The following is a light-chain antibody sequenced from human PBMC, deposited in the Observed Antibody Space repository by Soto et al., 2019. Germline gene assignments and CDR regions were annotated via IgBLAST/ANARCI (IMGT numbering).Light chain of an antibody. V-gene: IGLV2-14*01. Sequence: QSVLTQPASVSGSPGQSITISCTGTNTDIGGYNWVSWYQQHPGRAPKLIIYEVTNRPSGVSDRFSGSKSGNTASLTISGLQTDDEADYFCSSYRRPTTLVFGPGTKVNV. CDR2: EVT. J-gene: IGLJ1*01. CDR1: NTDIGGYNW. CDR3: SSYRRPTTLV.